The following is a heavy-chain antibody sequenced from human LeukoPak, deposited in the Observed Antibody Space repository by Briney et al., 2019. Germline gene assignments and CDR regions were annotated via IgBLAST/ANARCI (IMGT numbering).Heavy chain of an antibody. Sequence: GGSLRLSCAASRFTFSSYAMSWVRQAPGKGLEWVSAISDSGGSTYYADSVKGRFTISRDISKNTLYLQMNSLRVEDSAIYYCARGGKLEPTALASWGQGSLVVVSS. D-gene: IGHD2-21*02. J-gene: IGHJ5*02. CDR1: RFTFSSYA. CDR2: ISDSGGST. V-gene: IGHV3-23*01. CDR3: ARGGKLEPTALAS.